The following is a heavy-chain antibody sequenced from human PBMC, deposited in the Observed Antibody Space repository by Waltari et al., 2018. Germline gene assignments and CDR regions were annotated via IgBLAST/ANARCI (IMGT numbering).Heavy chain of an antibody. V-gene: IGHV3-7*01. J-gene: IGHJ4*02. CDR3: ASGTALDY. D-gene: IGHD1-26*01. CDR2: MNQDGSEM. Sequence: EVQLVESGGGLVQPGGSLRLSCTVSGFTFSNYWMTWVRQAPGKGLEWVANMNQDGSEMYYVDSVKGRFTISRDNGKKSLYLQMNSPRVEDTAAYYCASGTALDYWGQGTLVTVSS. CDR1: GFTFSNYW.